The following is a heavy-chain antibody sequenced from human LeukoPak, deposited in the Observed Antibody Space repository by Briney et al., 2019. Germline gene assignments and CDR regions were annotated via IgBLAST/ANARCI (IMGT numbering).Heavy chain of an antibody. D-gene: IGHD6-6*01. V-gene: IGHV4-39*07. Sequence: PSETLSLTCTVSGDSISSSSSYWGWIRQPPGKGLEWIGEINHRGSTNYNPSLKSRVTISVDTSKNQFSLKLSSVTAADTAVYYCARGLRQLVRSWHYWGQGTLVTVSS. J-gene: IGHJ4*02. CDR2: INHRGST. CDR1: GDSISSSSSY. CDR3: ARGLRQLVRSWHY.